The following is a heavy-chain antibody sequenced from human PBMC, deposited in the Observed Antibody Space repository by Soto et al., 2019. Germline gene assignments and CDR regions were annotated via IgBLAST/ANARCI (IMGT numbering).Heavy chain of an antibody. CDR1: GFSFTNYE. Sequence: VGSLRLSCAVSGFSFTNYEMNWVRQAPGKGLEWIAYIGLSGDTIYYADSVKGRFTISRDHAKNSLELQMNSLRADDTALYYCARESFSAPPNFFDYWGRGTQVTVSS. D-gene: IGHD3-16*01. CDR2: IGLSGDTI. J-gene: IGHJ4*02. V-gene: IGHV3-48*03. CDR3: ARESFSAPPNFFDY.